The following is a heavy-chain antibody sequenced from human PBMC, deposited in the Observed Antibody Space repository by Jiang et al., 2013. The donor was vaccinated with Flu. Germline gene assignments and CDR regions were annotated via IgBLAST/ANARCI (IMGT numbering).Heavy chain of an antibody. D-gene: IGHD4-11*01. CDR1: GYTFTSYD. CDR2: MNPNSGNT. Sequence: SGAEVKKPGASVKVSCKASGYTFTSYDINWVRQATGQGLEWMGWMNPNSGNTGYAQKFQGRVTMTRNTSISTAYMELSSLRSEDTAVYYCARQNDYSNYYYYMDVWGKGTTVTVSS. V-gene: IGHV1-8*01. CDR3: ARQNDYSNYYYYMDV. J-gene: IGHJ6*03.